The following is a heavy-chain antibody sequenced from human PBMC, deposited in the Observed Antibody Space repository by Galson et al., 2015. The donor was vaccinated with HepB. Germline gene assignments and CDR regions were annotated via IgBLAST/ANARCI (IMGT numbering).Heavy chain of an antibody. CDR2: ISYDGSNK. Sequence: SLRLSCAASGFTFSSYGMHWVRQAPGKGLEWVAVISYDGSNKYYADSVKGRFTISRDNSKNTLYLQMNSLRAEDTAVYYCAKWEGTGYWGQGTLVTVSS. CDR1: GFTFSSYG. V-gene: IGHV3-30*18. D-gene: IGHD1-1*01. J-gene: IGHJ4*02. CDR3: AKWEGTGY.